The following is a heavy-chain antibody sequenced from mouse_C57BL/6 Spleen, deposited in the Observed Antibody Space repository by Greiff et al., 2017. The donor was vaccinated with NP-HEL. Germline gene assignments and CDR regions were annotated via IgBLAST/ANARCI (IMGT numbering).Heavy chain of an antibody. V-gene: IGHV5-16*01. CDR3: ARDQGAYYSNYGGFAY. D-gene: IGHD2-5*01. Sequence: EVQRVESEGGLVQPGSSMKLSCTASGFTFSDYYMAWVRQVPEKGLEWVAYINYDGSSTYYLDSLKSRFIISRDNAKNILYLQMSSLKSEDTATYYCARDQGAYYSNYGGFAYWGQGTLVTVSA. J-gene: IGHJ3*01. CDR2: INYDGSST. CDR1: GFTFSDYY.